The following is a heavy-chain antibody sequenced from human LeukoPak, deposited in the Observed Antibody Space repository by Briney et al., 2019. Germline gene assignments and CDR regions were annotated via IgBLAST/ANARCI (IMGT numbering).Heavy chain of an antibody. CDR3: ARVDSDCSGGACYTGLFDY. V-gene: IGHV3-20*04. J-gene: IGHJ4*02. Sequence: PGGSLRLSCAASGFTFDDYAMCWVRQAPGRGLEWVSGINSKGGSIGYADSVKGRFTISRDNAKNSLYLQMNSLRAEDTALYYCARVDSDCSGGACYTGLFDYWGQGTLVTVSS. CDR2: INSKGGSI. CDR1: GFTFDDYA. D-gene: IGHD2-15*01.